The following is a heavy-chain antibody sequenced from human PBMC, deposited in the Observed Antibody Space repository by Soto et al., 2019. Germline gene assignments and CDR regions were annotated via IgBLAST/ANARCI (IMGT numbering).Heavy chain of an antibody. J-gene: IGHJ5*02. D-gene: IGHD3-3*01. V-gene: IGHV3-48*02. CDR2: SSSSSSTI. Sequence: EVQVVESGGGLVQPGGSLRLSCAAPGFTFSINSMNWVSQAPGKGLEWISYSSSSSSTIYADSVKGRFTISRDNAKNSLYLQINILRDEDTAVYSCARVIWRGHLTRDLWGQGTLVTVSS. CDR1: GFTFSINS. CDR3: ARVIWRGHLTRDL.